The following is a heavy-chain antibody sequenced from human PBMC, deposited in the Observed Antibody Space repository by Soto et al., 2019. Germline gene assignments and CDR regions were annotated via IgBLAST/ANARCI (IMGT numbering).Heavy chain of an antibody. Sequence: ASVKVSCKASGGTFSSYAISWVRQAPGQGLEWMGGIIPIFGTANYAQKFQGRVTITADESTSTAYMELSSLRSEDTAVYYCARSLGDDSSGYYYVTPPGDWGQGTLVTVSP. D-gene: IGHD3-22*01. J-gene: IGHJ4*02. CDR3: ARSLGDDSSGYYYVTPPGD. CDR1: GGTFSSYA. V-gene: IGHV1-69*13. CDR2: IIPIFGTA.